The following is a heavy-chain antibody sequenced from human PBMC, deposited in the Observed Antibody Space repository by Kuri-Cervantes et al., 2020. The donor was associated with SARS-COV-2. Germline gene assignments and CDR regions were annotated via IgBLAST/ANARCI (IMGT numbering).Heavy chain of an antibody. D-gene: IGHD1/OR15-1a*01. CDR1: GFTFNTYN. V-gene: IGHV3-21*06. CDR3: PIWNTGLNQIDY. CDR2: IGPSNTYI. Sequence: GGCLRLACTASGFTFNTYNMKWVRQAPGKGLEWVSGIGPSNTYIYYADSVKGRFIISRDNAKNSLYLQMNSLRVEDTAVYYCPIWNTGLNQIDYWGQGTLVTVSS. J-gene: IGHJ4*02.